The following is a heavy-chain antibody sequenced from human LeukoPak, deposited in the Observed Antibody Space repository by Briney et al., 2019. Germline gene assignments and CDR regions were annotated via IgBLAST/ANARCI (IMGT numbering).Heavy chain of an antibody. CDR2: IYSGGST. Sequence: GGSLRLSCAASGFTVSSNYMSWVRQAPGKGLEWVSVIYSGGSTYYADSVKGRFTISRDNSKNTLYLQMNSLRAEDTAVYYCARSQYSNYDAFDIWGQGTMVTVSS. J-gene: IGHJ3*02. D-gene: IGHD4-11*01. CDR1: GFTVSSNY. V-gene: IGHV3-53*01. CDR3: ARSQYSNYDAFDI.